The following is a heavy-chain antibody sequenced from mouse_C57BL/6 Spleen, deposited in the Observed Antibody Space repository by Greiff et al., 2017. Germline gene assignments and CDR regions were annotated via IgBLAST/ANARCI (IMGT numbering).Heavy chain of an antibody. CDR3: ARGDGNYWYFDV. CDR2: IHPNSGST. V-gene: IGHV1-64*01. CDR1: GYTFTSYW. D-gene: IGHD2-1*01. Sequence: VQLQQPGAELVKPGASVKLSCKASGYTFTSYWMHWVKQRPGQGLEWIGMIHPNSGSTNYNEKFKSKATLTVDKSSSTDYMQRSSLTSEDSAVYYCARGDGNYWYFDVWGTGTTVTVSS. J-gene: IGHJ1*03.